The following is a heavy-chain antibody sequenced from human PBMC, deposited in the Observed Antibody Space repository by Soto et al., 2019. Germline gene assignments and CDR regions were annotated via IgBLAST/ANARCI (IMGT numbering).Heavy chain of an antibody. Sequence: GGSLRLSCAASGFTFSGYAMSWVRQAPGKGLEWVSAISGSGGSTYYADSVKGRFTISRDNSKNTLYLQMNSLRAEDTAVYYCAKEGYYGSGSPTDFYYYYMDVWGKGTTVTVSS. CDR3: AKEGYYGSGSPTDFYYYYMDV. CDR1: GFTFSGYA. J-gene: IGHJ6*03. V-gene: IGHV3-23*01. D-gene: IGHD3-10*01. CDR2: ISGSGGST.